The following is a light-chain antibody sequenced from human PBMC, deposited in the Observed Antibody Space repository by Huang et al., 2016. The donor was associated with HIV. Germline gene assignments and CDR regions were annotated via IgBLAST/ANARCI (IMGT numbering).Light chain of an antibody. CDR2: ASS. CDR3: QQLHSYPIT. J-gene: IGKJ5*01. Sequence: QLTQSPSSLSMSGGDRVIITCQASQDIANSLAWYQHKPGRAPKLLIPASSTVQSGVPSRFSGGSAGTYFTLIITNLQPDDFASYYCQQLHSYPITFGQGTRLDI. V-gene: IGKV1-9*01. CDR1: QDIANS.